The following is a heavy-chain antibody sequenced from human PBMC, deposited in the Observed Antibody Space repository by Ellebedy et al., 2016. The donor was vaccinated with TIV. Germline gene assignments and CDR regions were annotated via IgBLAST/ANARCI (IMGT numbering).Heavy chain of an antibody. CDR1: GGSISRSSFY. D-gene: IGHD1-1*01. V-gene: IGHV4-39*07. Sequence: MPSETLSLTCTVSGGSISRSSFYCGWLRQPPGQALEWSGNIFYSGTTYSSPSLMSRVTMSVDTSKNQFSLNLSAVTAADTAVYYCARVLRGGRYGDYFDSWGQGTLVTVSS. CDR3: ARVLRGGRYGDYFDS. CDR2: IFYSGTT. J-gene: IGHJ4*02.